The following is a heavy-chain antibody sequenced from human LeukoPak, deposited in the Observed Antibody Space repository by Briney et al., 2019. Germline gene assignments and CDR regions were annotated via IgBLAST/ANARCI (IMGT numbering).Heavy chain of an antibody. Sequence: SETLSLTCTVSGGSISNYYWSWIRQPPGKGLEWIGYIYYSGSTNYNPSLMSRVTISADTSKTQFSLKLSSVTAADTAVYYCARYRNEALFAFDIWGQGTMVTVSS. CDR2: IYYSGST. V-gene: IGHV4-59*01. CDR1: GGSISNYY. CDR3: ARYRNEALFAFDI. J-gene: IGHJ3*02. D-gene: IGHD1-14*01.